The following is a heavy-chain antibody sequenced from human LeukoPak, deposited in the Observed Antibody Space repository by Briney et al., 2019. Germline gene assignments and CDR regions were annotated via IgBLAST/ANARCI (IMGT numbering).Heavy chain of an antibody. Sequence: PGGSLRLSCAASGFTFSSYGMRWVRQAPGKGLEWVACIWYDGSNKYNADSVKGRFTISRDSSKNTLYLQMNSLRAEDTAVYYCAKEGLKYYYGSGSYDRLRYYFDYWGQGTLVTVSS. D-gene: IGHD3-10*01. CDR1: GFTFSSYG. J-gene: IGHJ4*02. CDR2: IWYDGSNK. CDR3: AKEGLKYYYGSGSYDRLRYYFDY. V-gene: IGHV3-30*02.